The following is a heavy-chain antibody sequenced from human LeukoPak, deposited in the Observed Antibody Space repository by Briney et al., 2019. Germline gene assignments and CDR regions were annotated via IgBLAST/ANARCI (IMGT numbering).Heavy chain of an antibody. D-gene: IGHD5-12*01. CDR1: GYIFTGYY. J-gene: IGHJ4*02. Sequence: ASVKVSCKASGYIFTGYYMHWVRQAPGQGLEWMGWINPNSGGTNYAQKFQGRVTMTRDTSISTAYMELSRLRSDDTAMYYCAKSSAYSGYDVDYWGQGSLVTVSS. V-gene: IGHV1-2*02. CDR2: INPNSGGT. CDR3: AKSSAYSGYDVDY.